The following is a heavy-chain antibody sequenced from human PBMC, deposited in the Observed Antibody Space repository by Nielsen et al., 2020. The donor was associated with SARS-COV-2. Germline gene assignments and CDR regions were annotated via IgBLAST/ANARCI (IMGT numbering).Heavy chain of an antibody. Sequence: SETLSLTCAVSGGSVSSNDWWTWVRQSPGKRLEWIAEVSHSGSTNYSPSLKSRVTLSMDKSRRQFYLRLASVSAADTDVYFCARGHLVVVPSPILGLGPFFYSFYLDVWGKGTTVIVSS. CDR2: VSHSGST. V-gene: IGHV4-4*02. CDR1: GGSVSSNDW. CDR3: ARGHLVVVPSPILGLGPFFYSFYLDV. J-gene: IGHJ6*03. D-gene: IGHD2-2*02.